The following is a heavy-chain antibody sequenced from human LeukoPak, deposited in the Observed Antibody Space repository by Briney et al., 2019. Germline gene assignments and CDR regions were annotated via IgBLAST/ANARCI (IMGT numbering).Heavy chain of an antibody. CDR3: AKSKDNWEDDACDF. CDR1: GFTFSSYA. J-gene: IGHJ3*01. D-gene: IGHD1-20*01. Sequence: GGSLRLSCAASGFTFSSYAMCCVRQAPGTGLEWVSTISGSGGSTYYADSVKGRFTISRDNSKNPLYLQMNSLRAEDTAVCYWAKSKDNWEDDACDFWGQGTMVTVSS. V-gene: IGHV3-23*01. CDR2: ISGSGGST.